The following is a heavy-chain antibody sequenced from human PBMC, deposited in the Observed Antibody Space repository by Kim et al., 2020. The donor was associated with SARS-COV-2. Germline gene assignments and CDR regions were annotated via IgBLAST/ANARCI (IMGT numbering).Heavy chain of an antibody. CDR1: GFTFDDYA. V-gene: IGHV3-9*01. CDR3: AKDGGSGWYYTDY. J-gene: IGHJ4*02. CDR2: ISWNSGSI. Sequence: GGSLRLSCAASGFTFDDYAMHWVRQAPGKGLEWVSGISWNSGSIGYADSVKGRFTISRENAKNSLYLQMKSLRVEDTALYYCAKDGGSGWYYTDYWGQGSMVTVSS. D-gene: IGHD6-19*01.